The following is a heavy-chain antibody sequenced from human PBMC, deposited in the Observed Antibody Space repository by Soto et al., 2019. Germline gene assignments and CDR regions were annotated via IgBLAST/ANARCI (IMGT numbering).Heavy chain of an antibody. CDR1: GGSFSTDY. J-gene: IGHJ4*02. CDR3: ARVLAARASRDFDY. Sequence: SETLSLTCAVYGGSFSTDYWIWIRQPPGKGLEWIGEINPSGGTNYNPSLKSRVTISVATSKNQFSLKLSSVTAADTAVYYCARVLAARASRDFDYWGQGTLVTVSS. V-gene: IGHV4-34*01. D-gene: IGHD6-6*01. CDR2: INPSGGT.